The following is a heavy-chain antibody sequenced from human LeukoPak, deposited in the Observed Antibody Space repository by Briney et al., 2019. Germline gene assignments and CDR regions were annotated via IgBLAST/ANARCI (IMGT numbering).Heavy chain of an antibody. J-gene: IGHJ4*02. D-gene: IGHD5-18*01. V-gene: IGHV3-48*01. CDR3: ARDTAMVEHYFDN. CDR2: ISGSSSSK. CDR1: GFTFSSYS. Sequence: PGGSLRLSCAASGFTFSSYSMNWVRQAPGKGLEWVSYISGSSSSKYYADSVKGRFTISRDNSKNTLYLQMNSLRAEDTAVYYCARDTAMVEHYFDNWGQGTLVTVSS.